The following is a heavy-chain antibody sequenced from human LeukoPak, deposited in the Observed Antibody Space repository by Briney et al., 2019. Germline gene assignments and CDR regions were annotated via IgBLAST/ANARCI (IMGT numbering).Heavy chain of an antibody. D-gene: IGHD5-24*01. J-gene: IGHJ4*02. V-gene: IGHV3-21*01. CDR2: ISSSSSYI. CDR3: ARDPPGWLQAEFDY. CDR1: GFTFSSYN. Sequence: PGGSLRLSCAASGFTFSSYNMNWVRQAPGKGLEWVSSISSSSSYIYYADSVKGRFTISRDNAKNSLYLQMNSLRAEDTAVYYCARDPPGWLQAEFDYWGQGTLVTVSS.